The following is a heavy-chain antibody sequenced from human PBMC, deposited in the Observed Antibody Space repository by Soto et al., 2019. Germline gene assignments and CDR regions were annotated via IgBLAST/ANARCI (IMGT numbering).Heavy chain of an antibody. D-gene: IGHD5-12*01. J-gene: IGHJ6*03. CDR1: GFTFSSYA. CDR3: AKDTDIVATSIMDV. Sequence: GGSLRLSCAASGFTFSSYAMSWVRQAPGKGLEGVSAISGSGGSTYYADSVKGRFTISRDNSKNTLYLQMNSLRAEDTAVYYCAKDTDIVATSIMDVWGKGTTVTVSS. V-gene: IGHV3-23*01. CDR2: ISGSGGST.